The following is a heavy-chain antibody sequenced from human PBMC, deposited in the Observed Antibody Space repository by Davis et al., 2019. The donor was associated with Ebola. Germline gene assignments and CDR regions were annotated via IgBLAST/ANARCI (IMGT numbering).Heavy chain of an antibody. CDR3: ARALKAYNWNYGYFDY. CDR1: GFTFSSYS. V-gene: IGHV3-53*01. J-gene: IGHJ4*02. Sequence: GGSLRLSCAASGFTFSSYSMNWVRQAPGKGLAWVSVIYSGGSTYYADSVKGRFTISRDNSKNTLYLQMNSLRAEDTAVYYCARALKAYNWNYGYFDYWGQGTLVTVSS. D-gene: IGHD1-7*01. CDR2: IYSGGST.